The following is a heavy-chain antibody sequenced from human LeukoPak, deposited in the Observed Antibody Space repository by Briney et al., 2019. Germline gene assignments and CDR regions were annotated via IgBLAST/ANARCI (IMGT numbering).Heavy chain of an antibody. J-gene: IGHJ5*02. Sequence: GRSLRLSCAASGFTFSSYAMHWVRQAPGKGLEWVAVISYDGSNKYYADSVKGRFTISRDNSKNTLYLRMNSLRAEDTAVYYCARGLYSSSWYGGNWFDPWGQGTLVTVSS. CDR3: ARGLYSSSWYGGNWFDP. V-gene: IGHV3-30-3*01. D-gene: IGHD6-13*01. CDR2: ISYDGSNK. CDR1: GFTFSSYA.